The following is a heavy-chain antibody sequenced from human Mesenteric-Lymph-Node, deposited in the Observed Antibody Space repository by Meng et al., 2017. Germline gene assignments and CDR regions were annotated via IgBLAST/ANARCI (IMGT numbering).Heavy chain of an antibody. CDR1: GFSFSSYS. V-gene: IGHV3-21*01. D-gene: IGHD6-13*01. CDR2: ISSSSLYI. CDR3: ASGSTSTWHLYFSF. Sequence: GESLKISCAASGFSFSSYSMNWVRRAPGKGLEWVSSISSSSLYIYYADSVKGRFTISRDNAKNSLDLQMNSLRADDTAIYYCASGSTSTWHLYFSFWGQGTLVTVSS. J-gene: IGHJ4*02.